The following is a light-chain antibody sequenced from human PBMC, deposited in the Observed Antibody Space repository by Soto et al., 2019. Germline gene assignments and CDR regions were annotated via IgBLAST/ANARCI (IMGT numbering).Light chain of an antibody. J-gene: IGKJ5*01. Sequence: DIQLTQSPSFLSASVGDRVTIACRGSQGINSHLAWYQQKPGKAPKVVIYATSTLQSGVPSRFSGSGSGTDFTLTISSLQPEDFAVYYCQQLNSYPITFGQGTRLEIK. CDR2: ATS. V-gene: IGKV1-9*01. CDR1: QGINSH. CDR3: QQLNSYPIT.